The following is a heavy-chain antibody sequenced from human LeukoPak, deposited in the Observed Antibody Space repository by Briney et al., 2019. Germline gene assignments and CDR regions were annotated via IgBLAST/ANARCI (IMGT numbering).Heavy chain of an antibody. CDR1: GCTFSSYA. CDR2: ISYDGSNK. CDR3: ARPLYYYYYMDV. Sequence: PGGSLRLSCAASGCTFSSYAMHWGRQGPGKGLEWVAVISYDGSNKYYADSVKGRFTISRDNSKNTLYLQMNSLRAEDTAVYYCARPLYYYYYMDVWGKGTTVTVSS. J-gene: IGHJ6*03. V-gene: IGHV3-30-3*01.